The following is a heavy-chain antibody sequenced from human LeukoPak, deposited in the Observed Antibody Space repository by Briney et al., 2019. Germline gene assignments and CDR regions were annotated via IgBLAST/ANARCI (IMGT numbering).Heavy chain of an antibody. Sequence: SETLSLTCAVYGGSFSGYYWSWIRQPPGKGLEWIGEINHGGSTNYNPSLKSRVTISVDTSKNQFSLKLSSVTAADTAVYYCARASYYYGSGSYSFDYWGQGTLVTVSS. J-gene: IGHJ4*02. CDR3: ARASYYYGSGSYSFDY. V-gene: IGHV4-34*01. D-gene: IGHD3-10*01. CDR1: GGSFSGYY. CDR2: INHGGST.